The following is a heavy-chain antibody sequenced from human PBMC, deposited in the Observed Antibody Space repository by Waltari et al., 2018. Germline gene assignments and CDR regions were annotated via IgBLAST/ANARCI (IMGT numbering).Heavy chain of an antibody. CDR3: VRDFGGNLDS. CDR2: INPDGNTI. CDR1: RFTVSRYW. Sequence: EVQVVESGGGLVQPGGSLRLSCAASRFTVSRYWMHWVRQAPGKGLVWVSRINPDGNTINYADSVRGRFTISRDSARNTLYLQMNSLRAEDTAVYYCVRDFGGNLDSWGQGTLVTVSS. D-gene: IGHD2-15*01. V-gene: IGHV3-74*01. J-gene: IGHJ4*02.